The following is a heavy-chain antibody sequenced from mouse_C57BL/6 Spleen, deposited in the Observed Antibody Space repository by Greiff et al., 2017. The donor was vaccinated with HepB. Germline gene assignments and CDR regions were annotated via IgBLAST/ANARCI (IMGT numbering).Heavy chain of an antibody. V-gene: IGHV2-6-1*01. CDR1: GFSLTSYG. Sequence: VKLMESGPGLVAPSQSLSITCTVSGFSLTSYGVHWVRQPPGKGLEWLVVIWSDGSTTYNSALKSRLSISKDNSKSQVFLKMNSLQTDDTAMYYCARQTTVVATEGYYAMDYWGQGTSVTVSS. D-gene: IGHD1-1*01. CDR2: IWSDGST. CDR3: ARQTTVVATEGYYAMDY. J-gene: IGHJ4*01.